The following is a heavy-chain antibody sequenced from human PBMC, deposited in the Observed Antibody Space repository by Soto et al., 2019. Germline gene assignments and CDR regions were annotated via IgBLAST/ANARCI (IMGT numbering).Heavy chain of an antibody. V-gene: IGHV1-69*13. CDR3: ASRRDYDFWRAPYYYGMDV. J-gene: IGHJ6*02. Sequence: SVKVSCKASGGTFSSYAISWLRQAPGQGLEWMGGIIPIFGTGNYGQKFQGRVTITADESTSTAYMELSRLRSEDTAVYYCASRRDYDFWRAPYYYGMDVWGQGTKVTVSS. D-gene: IGHD3-3*01. CDR1: GGTFSSYA. CDR2: IIPIFGTG.